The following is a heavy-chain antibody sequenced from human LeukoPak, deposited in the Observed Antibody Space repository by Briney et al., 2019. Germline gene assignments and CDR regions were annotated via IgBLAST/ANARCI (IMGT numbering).Heavy chain of an antibody. Sequence: SETLSLTCTVSGGSISSSTYYWAWIRQPPGKGLEWIGYIYYSGSSFCNPSLKSRVTMSVDTSKNQFSLRLNSVTAADTAVYYCARGPTVTTDYWGQGTLVTVSS. J-gene: IGHJ4*02. D-gene: IGHD4-17*01. CDR2: IYYSGSS. V-gene: IGHV4-39*01. CDR3: ARGPTVTTDY. CDR1: GGSISSSTYY.